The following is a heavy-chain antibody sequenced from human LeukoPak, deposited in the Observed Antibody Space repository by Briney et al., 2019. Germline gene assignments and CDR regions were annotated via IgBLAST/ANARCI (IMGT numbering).Heavy chain of an antibody. CDR2: ISGSGDST. CDR1: GFSFSNYA. CDR3: TKDRPNGMDV. Sequence: GGSLRLSCAASGFSFSNYATSWVRQAPGKGLEWVSGISGSGDSTYYADSVKGRLTISRDNSKNTLYLQMNSLGAEDTALYYCTKDRPNGMDVWGQGTTVTVSS. V-gene: IGHV3-23*01. J-gene: IGHJ6*02.